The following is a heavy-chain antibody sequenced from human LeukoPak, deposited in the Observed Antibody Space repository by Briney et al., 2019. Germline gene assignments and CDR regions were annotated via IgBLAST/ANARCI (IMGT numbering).Heavy chain of an antibody. CDR3: ATVVAATYHFDY. D-gene: IGHD2-15*01. CDR2: INHSGST. CDR1: GGTFSGYY. J-gene: IGHJ4*02. Sequence: SGTLSLTCAAYGGTFSGYYWSWVRQPPGKGLEWMAEINHSGSTKYNPSLKSRVTISVETSTNQFSLKLSSVTAADTAVYYCATVVAATYHFDYWGQGTLVTVSS. V-gene: IGHV4-34*08.